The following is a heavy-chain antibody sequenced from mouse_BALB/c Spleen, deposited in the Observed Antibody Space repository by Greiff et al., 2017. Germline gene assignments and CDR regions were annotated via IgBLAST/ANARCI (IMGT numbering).Heavy chain of an antibody. CDR2: IDPSDSYT. D-gene: IGHD1-1*01. V-gene: IGHV1S127*01. Sequence: QVQLQQPGAELVKPGASVKMSCKASGYTFTSYWMHWVKQRPGQGLEWIGVIDPSDSYTSYNQKFKGKATLTVDTSSSTAYMQLSSLTSEDSAVYYCTRSDYGSSQAWFAYWGQGTLVTVSA. CDR1: GYTFTSYW. CDR3: TRSDYGSSQAWFAY. J-gene: IGHJ3*01.